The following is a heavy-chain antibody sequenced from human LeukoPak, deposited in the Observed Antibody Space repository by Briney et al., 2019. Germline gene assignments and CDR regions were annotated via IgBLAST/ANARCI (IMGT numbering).Heavy chain of an antibody. V-gene: IGHV3-23*01. D-gene: IGHD6-19*01. CDR3: ARDWAFGSGWYGGEYFQH. CDR2: ISGSDDST. Sequence: GSLRLSCXXXGFTFXTXAMNWVRQAPGKGLEWVSGISGSDDSTYYAGSVKGRFIISRDNSKNTLYLQMNSLRAEDTAVYYCARDWAFGSGWYGGEYFQHWGQGTLVTVSS. J-gene: IGHJ1*01. CDR1: GFTFXTXA.